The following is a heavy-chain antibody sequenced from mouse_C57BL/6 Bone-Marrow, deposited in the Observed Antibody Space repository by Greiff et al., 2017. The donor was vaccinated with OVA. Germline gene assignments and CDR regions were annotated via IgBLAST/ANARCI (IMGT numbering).Heavy chain of an antibody. J-gene: IGHJ1*03. CDR3: TIPFRAPWYFDV. CDR1: GYTFTDYE. Sequence: VKLMESGAELVRPGASVTLSCKASGYTFTDYEMHWVKQTPVHGLEWIGAIDPETGGTAYNQKFKGKAILTADKSSSTAYMELRSLTSEDSAVYYCTIPFRAPWYFDVWGTGTTVTVSS. CDR2: IDPETGGT. V-gene: IGHV1-15*01.